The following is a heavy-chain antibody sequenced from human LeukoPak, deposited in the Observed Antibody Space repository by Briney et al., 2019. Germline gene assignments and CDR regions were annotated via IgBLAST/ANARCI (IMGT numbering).Heavy chain of an antibody. CDR1: GFTFSSYW. Sequence: GGSLRLSCAASGFTFSSYWMHWVRQAPGKGLVWVSRINSDGSSTSYADSVKGRFTISRDSAKNTLYLQMNSLRAEDTAVYYCSRVRDSSGYFLLDAFDIWGQGTMVTVSS. D-gene: IGHD3-22*01. CDR3: SRVRDSSGYFLLDAFDI. CDR2: INSDGSST. J-gene: IGHJ3*02. V-gene: IGHV3-74*01.